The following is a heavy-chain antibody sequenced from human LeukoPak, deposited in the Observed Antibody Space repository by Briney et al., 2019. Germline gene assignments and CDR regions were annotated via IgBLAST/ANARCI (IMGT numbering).Heavy chain of an antibody. Sequence: SETLSLTCAGYGGSFSGYYWSWLRQPPGKGLEWIGEINHSGSTNYNPSLKSRVTISLDTSKNQFSLKLSSVTAADTAVYYCAREGLYYPQRYFDPWGQGTLVTVSS. CDR3: AREGLYYPQRYFDP. CDR1: GGSFSGYY. D-gene: IGHD3-10*01. CDR2: INHSGST. V-gene: IGHV4-34*01. J-gene: IGHJ5*02.